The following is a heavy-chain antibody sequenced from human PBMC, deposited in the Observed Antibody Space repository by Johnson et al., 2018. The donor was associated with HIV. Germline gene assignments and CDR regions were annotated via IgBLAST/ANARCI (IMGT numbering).Heavy chain of an antibody. Sequence: QVQLVESGGGVVQPGRSLRLSCVVSGFNFSSYDIDWVRQAPGKGLEWLAAISYDGSNKFYADSVQGRFTISRDNSKNTLYLQMNSLRAEDTAVYYCATSGEQWLVWNAFDIWGQGTMVTVSS. V-gene: IGHV3-30*14. CDR1: GFNFSSYD. CDR3: ATSGEQWLVWNAFDI. CDR2: ISYDGSNK. D-gene: IGHD6-19*01. J-gene: IGHJ3*02.